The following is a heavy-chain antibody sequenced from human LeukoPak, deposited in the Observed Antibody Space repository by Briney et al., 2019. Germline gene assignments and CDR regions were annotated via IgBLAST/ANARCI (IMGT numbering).Heavy chain of an antibody. Sequence: GGSLRLSCAASGFTFSSYSMNWVRQAPGKGLEWVSAISSSSSYIYYADSVKGRFHISRDNAKNSMYLQMNSLRAEDTAVYYCARDPVYGSYAQPIDYWGQGPLVTVSS. J-gene: IGHJ4*02. V-gene: IGHV3-21*01. CDR1: GFTFSSYS. D-gene: IGHD3-16*01. CDR3: ARDPVYGSYAQPIDY. CDR2: ISSSSSYI.